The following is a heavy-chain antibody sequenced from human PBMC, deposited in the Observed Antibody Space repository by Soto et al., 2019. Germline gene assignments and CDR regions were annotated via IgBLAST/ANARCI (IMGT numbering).Heavy chain of an antibody. J-gene: IGHJ6*02. D-gene: IGHD6-6*01. CDR2: TSHDGGHK. V-gene: IGHV3-30*18. CDR3: AKDRNPAGRRCYYYYGVEV. Sequence: QVQLVESGGDVVQPGKSLTLSCAASGFTFNSYGIHWVRQAPGKGLEWVAVTSHDGGHKFYAHSVKGRFTISRDNSQNTVTLQMNGLRGDDTAVYSCAKDRNPAGRRCYYYYGVEVWGQGTTVAVS. CDR1: GFTFNSYG.